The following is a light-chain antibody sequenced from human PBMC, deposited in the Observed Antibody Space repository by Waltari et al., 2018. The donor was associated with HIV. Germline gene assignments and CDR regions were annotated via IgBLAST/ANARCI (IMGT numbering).Light chain of an antibody. CDR1: SSDVGSYNL. CDR3: CSYAGSSTLV. J-gene: IGLJ3*02. Sequence: QSALTQPASVSGSPAQSITISCTGTSSDVGSYNLVSWYQQHPGKAPKLMIYEVSTRPSGVSNRFSGSKSGNTASLTISGLQAEDEADYYCCSYAGSSTLVFGGGTKLTVL. V-gene: IGLV2-23*02. CDR2: EVS.